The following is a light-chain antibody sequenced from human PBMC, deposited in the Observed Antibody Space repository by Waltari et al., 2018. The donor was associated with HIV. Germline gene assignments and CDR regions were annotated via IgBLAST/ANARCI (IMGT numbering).Light chain of an antibody. CDR2: DVT. J-gene: IGLJ1*01. CDR1: SGALDGSSF. Sequence: QSALTQPRSVSGSPGQSVTLSCTGSSGALDGSSFVHWYQQHPGEAPTVGSYDVTKRPSGVPDRFSGSRSGNTASLTISGLQAEDEADYFCCSFVGSYSYVFGTGTKVTVL. V-gene: IGLV2-11*01. CDR3: CSFVGSYSYV.